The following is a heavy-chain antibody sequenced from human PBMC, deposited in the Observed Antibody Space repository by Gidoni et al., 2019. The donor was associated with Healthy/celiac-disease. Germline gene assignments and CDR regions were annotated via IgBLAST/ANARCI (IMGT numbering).Heavy chain of an antibody. D-gene: IGHD3-22*01. CDR2: INPNSGGT. J-gene: IGHJ4*02. V-gene: IGHV1-2*04. CDR1: GYPFTGYY. Sequence: QVPLVQSGAEVKKPEASVKVSCTASGYPFTGYYMHWVRQAPGQGLEWMGWINPNSGGTNYAQKFQGWVTMTRDTSISTAYMELSRLRSDDTAVYYCARGYDSSGYYYGYWGQGTLVTVSS. CDR3: ARGYDSSGYYYGY.